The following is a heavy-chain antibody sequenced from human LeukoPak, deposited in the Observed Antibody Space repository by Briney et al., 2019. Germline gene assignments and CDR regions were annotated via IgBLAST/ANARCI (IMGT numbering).Heavy chain of an antibody. CDR2: INPSSGDT. D-gene: IGHD5-18*01. V-gene: IGHV1-2*02. Sequence: ASVKVSCKTSGYSFTGYYIHWVRQAPGQGPEWMVWINPSSGDTKYAQKFQVRVTMTRDTSINTAYMELSSLRSDDTAVYYCARFAGYSFGFGGYHWFDPWGQGTLVTVSS. CDR1: GYSFTGYY. J-gene: IGHJ5*02. CDR3: ARFAGYSFGFGGYHWFDP.